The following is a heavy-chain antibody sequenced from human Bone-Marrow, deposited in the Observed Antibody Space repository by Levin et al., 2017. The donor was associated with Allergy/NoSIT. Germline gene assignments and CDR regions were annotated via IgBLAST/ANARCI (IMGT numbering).Heavy chain of an antibody. CDR3: ARVGGVATTGSFDH. CDR1: GSSMSSGYY. CDR2: IFHSGST. V-gene: IGHV4-38-2*01. Sequence: SETLSLTCDVSGSSMSSGYYWGWIRQPPGKGLEWIGSIFHSGSTDYNTSLKSRVTISIDLPKNQFSLRLRSVTAADTAIYYCARVGGVATTGSFDHWGQGSLVLVSS. D-gene: IGHD4-11*01. J-gene: IGHJ4*02.